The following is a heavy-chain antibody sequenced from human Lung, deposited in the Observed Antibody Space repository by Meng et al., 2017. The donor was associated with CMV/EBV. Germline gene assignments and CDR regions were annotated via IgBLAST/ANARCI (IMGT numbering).Heavy chain of an antibody. D-gene: IGHD2-21*01. CDR1: GYSFTSYW. J-gene: IGHJ6*02. CDR2: MYPGDSDI. V-gene: IGHV5-51*01. Sequence: GGSLRLXXQGSGYSFTSYWIGWVRQMPGKGLEWMGIMYPGDSDIRYSPSFQGQVTMSADKSISTAYLQWSSLKATDTAIYYCARHSGDFISCGVPYGLDVWGQGTXVTVSS. CDR3: ARHSGDFISCGVPYGLDV.